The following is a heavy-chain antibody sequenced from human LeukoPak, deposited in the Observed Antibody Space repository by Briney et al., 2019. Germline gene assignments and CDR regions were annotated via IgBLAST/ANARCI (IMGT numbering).Heavy chain of an antibody. J-gene: IGHJ4*02. D-gene: IGHD6-19*01. V-gene: IGHV3-23*01. CDR3: AMTYSSGLSFDY. CDR2: ISGSGGST. Sequence: GGSLRLSCAASGFTFSAYAMSWVRQAPGKGLEWVSAISGSGGSTYYADSVKGRFTISRDNSKNTPYLQMNSLRAEDTAVYYCAMTYSSGLSFDYWGQGTLVTVSS. CDR1: GFTFSAYA.